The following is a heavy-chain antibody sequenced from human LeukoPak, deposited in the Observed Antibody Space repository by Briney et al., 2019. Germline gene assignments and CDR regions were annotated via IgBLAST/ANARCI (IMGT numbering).Heavy chain of an antibody. J-gene: IGHJ3*02. Sequence: GRSLRLSCAASGFTFSSYGMHWVRQAPGKGLEWVAVIWYDGSNKYYADSVKGRFTISRDNSKNTLYLQMNSLRAEDTAVYYCARDRYYDYVWGSYRFNDAFDIRGQGTMVTVSS. CDR3: ARDRYYDYVWGSYRFNDAFDI. D-gene: IGHD3-16*02. V-gene: IGHV3-33*08. CDR2: IWYDGSNK. CDR1: GFTFSSYG.